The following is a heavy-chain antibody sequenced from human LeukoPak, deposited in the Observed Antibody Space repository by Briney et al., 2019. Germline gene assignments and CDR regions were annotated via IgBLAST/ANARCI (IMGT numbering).Heavy chain of an antibody. CDR3: AKLTTS. Sequence: ETLSLTCTVSGGSISDYHWSWIRQPPGKGLEWVAVTVGGGDGTYYADSVKGRFTISRDNSNNTLYLQMNSLRAEDTAVYYCAKLTTSWGQGTLVTVSS. J-gene: IGHJ4*02. V-gene: IGHV3-23*01. D-gene: IGHD4-11*01. CDR2: TVGGGDGT. CDR1: GGSISDYH.